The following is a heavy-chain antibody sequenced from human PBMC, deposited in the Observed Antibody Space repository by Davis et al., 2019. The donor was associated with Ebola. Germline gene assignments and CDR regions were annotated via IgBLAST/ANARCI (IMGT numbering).Heavy chain of an antibody. CDR2: IYYSGST. Sequence: MPSETLSPTCTVSGGSISSRSYYWGWIRQTPGKGLEWIGSIYYSGSTDYNPSLKSRVTISVDTSRNQFSLRLNSVTAADTAVYYCASREVASGPVDYWGQGTLVSVSS. V-gene: IGHV4-39*01. CDR3: ASREVASGPVDY. J-gene: IGHJ4*02. CDR1: GGSISSRSYY. D-gene: IGHD2-15*01.